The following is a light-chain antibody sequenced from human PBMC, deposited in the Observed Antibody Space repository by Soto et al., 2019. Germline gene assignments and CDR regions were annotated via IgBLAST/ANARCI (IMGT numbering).Light chain of an antibody. CDR2: EGS. CDR1: SSDVGSYNL. V-gene: IGLV2-23*01. J-gene: IGLJ2*01. Sequence: QSALTQPASVSGSPGQSITISCTGTSSDVGSYNLVSWYQQHPGKAPKLMIYEGSKRPSGVSNRFSGSKSDNTASVTISGLQAEDEADYYCCSYAGSSTDVVFGGGTKLTVL. CDR3: CSYAGSSTDVV.